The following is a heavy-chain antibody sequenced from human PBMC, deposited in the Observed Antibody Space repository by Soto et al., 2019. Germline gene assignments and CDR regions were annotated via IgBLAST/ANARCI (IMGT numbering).Heavy chain of an antibody. Sequence: GGSLRLSCAGSGGICSNYWMSWVRQAPGKGLEWVANIKQDETEKYYVDSVKGRFIISRDNAKNSLYLQMNSLRAEDTAVYYCARALWTTALWGRGTLVTVSS. CDR1: GGICSNYW. CDR2: IKQDETEK. J-gene: IGHJ4*02. V-gene: IGHV3-7*05. CDR3: ARALWTTAL. D-gene: IGHD3-3*01.